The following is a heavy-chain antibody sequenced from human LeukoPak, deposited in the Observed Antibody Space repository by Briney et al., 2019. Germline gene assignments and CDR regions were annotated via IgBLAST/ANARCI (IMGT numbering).Heavy chain of an antibody. J-gene: IGHJ6*02. V-gene: IGHV3-72*01. CDR2: SRNKASSYTT. CDR1: GFKFSDHY. Sequence: GGSLRLPCAASGFKFSDHYIDWVRQAPGKGLEWVGRSRNKASSYTTEYAASVEGRFTISRDVSESSLYLQMNSLRTEDTAVYYCGRIEINANNGMDVWGQGTTVTVSS. D-gene: IGHD1/OR15-1a*01. CDR3: GRIEINANNGMDV.